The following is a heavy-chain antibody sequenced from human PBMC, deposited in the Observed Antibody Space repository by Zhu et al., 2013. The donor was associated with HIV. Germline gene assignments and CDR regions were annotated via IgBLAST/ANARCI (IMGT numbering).Heavy chain of an antibody. CDR3: ARGPYFRDYFDY. J-gene: IGHJ4*02. V-gene: IGHV1-18*04. CDR1: GYTFTGYY. Sequence: QAQLVQSGAEVKKPGASVKVSCKASGYTFTGYYMHWVRQAPGQGLEWMGWISGYNGNTNYAQKFQGRVTVTTDTSTTTAYMELRSLRSDDTAVYYCARGPYFRDYFDYWGQGTLVTVSS. D-gene: IGHD3-10*02. CDR2: ISGYNGNT.